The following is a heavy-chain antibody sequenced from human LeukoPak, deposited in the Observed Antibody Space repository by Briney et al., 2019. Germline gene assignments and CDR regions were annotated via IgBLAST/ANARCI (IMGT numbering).Heavy chain of an antibody. D-gene: IGHD5-18*01. CDR1: GFTVSSNY. J-gene: IGHJ6*02. CDR2: IYSGGST. Sequence: QTGGSLRLSCAASGFTVSSNYMSWVRQAPGKGLEWVSVIYSGGSTYYADSVKGRFTISRDNSKNTLYLQMNSLRAEDTAVYYCTRGPIQLWLYYGMDVWGQGTTVIVSS. CDR3: TRGPIQLWLYYGMDV. V-gene: IGHV3-53*01.